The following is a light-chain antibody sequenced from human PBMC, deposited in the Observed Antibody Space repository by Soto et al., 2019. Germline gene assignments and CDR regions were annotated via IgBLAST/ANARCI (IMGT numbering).Light chain of an antibody. CDR3: SSYTSSSTLV. CDR2: DVS. V-gene: IGLV2-14*03. Sequence: QSVLPQPASVSGSPGQSITVSCTGTSSDVGAYDYVSWYQHHPGKAPKLMIYDVSYRPSGVSNRFSGSKSGNTASLTISWLQAEDEADYYCSSYTSSSTLVFGTGTKVTVL. CDR1: SSDVGAYDY. J-gene: IGLJ1*01.